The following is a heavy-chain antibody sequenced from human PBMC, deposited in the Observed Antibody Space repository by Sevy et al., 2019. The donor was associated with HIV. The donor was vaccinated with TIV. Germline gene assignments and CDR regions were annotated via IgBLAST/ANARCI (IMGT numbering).Heavy chain of an antibody. Sequence: SETLSLTCTVSDGSISSGDYYWSWIRQPPGKGLEWIGYIYYSGSTYYNPSLKSRVTISVDTSKNQFSLKLSSVTAADTAVYYCARSSYGSGSYHPPDYWGQGTLVTVSS. CDR2: IYYSGST. CDR1: DGSISSGDYY. J-gene: IGHJ4*02. D-gene: IGHD3-10*01. CDR3: ARSSYGSGSYHPPDY. V-gene: IGHV4-30-4*01.